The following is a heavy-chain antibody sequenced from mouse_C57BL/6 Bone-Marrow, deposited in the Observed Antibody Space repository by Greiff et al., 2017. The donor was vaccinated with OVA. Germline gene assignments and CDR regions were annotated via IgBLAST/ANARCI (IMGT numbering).Heavy chain of an antibody. CDR3: TKPYYGSSGFAY. CDR1: GYTFTDYE. J-gene: IGHJ3*01. CDR2: IDPETGGT. D-gene: IGHD1-1*01. Sequence: QVQLKESGAELVRPGASVTLSCKASGYTFTDYEMHWVKQTPVHGLEWIGAIDPETGGTAYNQKFKGKAILTADKSSSTAYMELRSLTSEDSAVDYCTKPYYGSSGFAYWGQGTLVTVSA. V-gene: IGHV1-15*01.